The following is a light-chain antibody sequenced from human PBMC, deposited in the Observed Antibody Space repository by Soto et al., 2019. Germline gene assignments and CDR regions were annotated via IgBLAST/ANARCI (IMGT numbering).Light chain of an antibody. Sequence: QSALTQPPSASGSPGQSVTISCTGTSSDVGGYNYVSWYQQHPGKAPKLIIYEVTKRPSGVPDRFSGSKSGNTASLTVSGLQADDEADYYCNSYGGSNNLVFGGGTKVTV. V-gene: IGLV2-8*01. J-gene: IGLJ2*01. CDR1: SSDVGGYNY. CDR3: NSYGGSNNLV. CDR2: EVT.